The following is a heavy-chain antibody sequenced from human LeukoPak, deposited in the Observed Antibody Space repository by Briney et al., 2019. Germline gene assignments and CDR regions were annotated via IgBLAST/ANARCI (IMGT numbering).Heavy chain of an antibody. D-gene: IGHD3-10*01. Sequence: SETLSLTCTVSGGSTSDYYWSWIRQPPGKGLEWIGYISYSGITNYNPSLKSRVTISVDTSKNQFSLKLNSVTAADTAVYYCARPGRGPYYYYMDVWGKGTTVTISS. CDR1: GGSTSDYY. V-gene: IGHV4-59*01. J-gene: IGHJ6*03. CDR3: ARPGRGPYYYYMDV. CDR2: ISYSGIT.